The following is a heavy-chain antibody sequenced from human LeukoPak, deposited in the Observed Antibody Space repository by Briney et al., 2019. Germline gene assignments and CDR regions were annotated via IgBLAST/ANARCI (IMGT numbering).Heavy chain of an antibody. CDR3: ARDQGLDPHYYYYGMDV. Sequence: PGGSLRLSCAASGFTFNSYAMHWVRQAPGKGLEWVAVISYDGSNKYYADSVKGRFTISRDNSKNTLYLQMNSLRAEDTAVYYCARDQGLDPHYYYYGMDVWGQGTTVTVSS. J-gene: IGHJ6*02. CDR1: GFTFNSYA. V-gene: IGHV3-30-3*01. D-gene: IGHD1-1*01. CDR2: ISYDGSNK.